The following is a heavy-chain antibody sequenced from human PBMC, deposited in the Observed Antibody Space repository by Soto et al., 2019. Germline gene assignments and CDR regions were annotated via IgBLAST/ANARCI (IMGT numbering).Heavy chain of an antibody. CDR3: ARGRVYYDSSGYHYFFDY. Sequence: EVQLVESGGGLVQPGGSLRLSCAASGFTFSTYSMNWVRQAPGKGLEWVSYISSSSRTIYYEDSVKGRFTSSRDNTKNTLYLQRNSLRDEDTAVYYCARGRVYYDSSGYHYFFDYWGEGTLVTVSS. D-gene: IGHD3-22*01. V-gene: IGHV3-48*02. J-gene: IGHJ4*02. CDR1: GFTFSTYS. CDR2: ISSSSRTI.